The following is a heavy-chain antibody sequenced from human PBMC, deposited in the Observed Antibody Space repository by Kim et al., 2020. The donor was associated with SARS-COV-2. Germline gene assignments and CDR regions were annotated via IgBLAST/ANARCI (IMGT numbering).Heavy chain of an antibody. CDR3: AREGIVVVPKQDGMDV. D-gene: IGHD2-2*01. J-gene: IGHJ6*02. Sequence: SETLSLTCTVSGYSISSGYYWVWIRQPPGKGLEWIGSIYHSGSTYYNPSLKSRVTISVDTSKNQFSLKLSSVTAADTAVYYCAREGIVVVPKQDGMDVWGQGTTVTVSS. CDR2: IYHSGST. V-gene: IGHV4-38-2*02. CDR1: GYSISSGYY.